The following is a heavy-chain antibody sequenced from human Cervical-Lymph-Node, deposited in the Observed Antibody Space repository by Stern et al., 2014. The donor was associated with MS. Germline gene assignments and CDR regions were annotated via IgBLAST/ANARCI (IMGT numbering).Heavy chain of an antibody. CDR2: IFLNDEK. D-gene: IGHD6-13*01. CDR3: ARIRRGYSSSWSLYYFDY. Sequence: QVTLRESGPVLVKPTETLTLTCTVSGFSLSNARMGVSWIRQPPGKALEWLAHIFLNDEKSYSPSLKSRLTISKDTSKSQVVLTMTNMDPVDTATYYCARIRRGYSSSWSLYYFDYWGQGTLVTVSS. J-gene: IGHJ4*02. V-gene: IGHV2-26*01. CDR1: GFSLSNARMG.